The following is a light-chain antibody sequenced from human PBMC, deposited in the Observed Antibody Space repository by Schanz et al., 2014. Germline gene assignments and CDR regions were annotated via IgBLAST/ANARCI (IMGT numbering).Light chain of an antibody. J-gene: IGKJ3*01. CDR3: QHYGSPPLT. Sequence: ETVMTQSPATLSVSPGERATLSCRASQSISNNLAWYQQKRGQAPRLLIFGASIRATGVPARFSGSGSGTDFTLTISSLEPEDFAVYYCQHYGSPPLTFGPGTTVDIK. V-gene: IGKV3-15*01. CDR1: QSISNN. CDR2: GAS.